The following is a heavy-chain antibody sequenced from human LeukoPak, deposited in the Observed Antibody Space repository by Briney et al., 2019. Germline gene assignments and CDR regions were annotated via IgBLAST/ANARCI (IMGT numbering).Heavy chain of an antibody. CDR1: GFTFSAYS. V-gene: IGHV3-11*06. Sequence: GGSLRLSCAASGFTFSAYSMSWVRQAPGKGLEWVSYISSSSSYTNYADSVKGRFTISRDNAKNSLYLQMYSLRAEDTAVYYCARVEQWLPQNDYWGQGTLVTVSS. J-gene: IGHJ4*02. CDR3: ARVEQWLPQNDY. CDR2: ISSSSSYT. D-gene: IGHD6-19*01.